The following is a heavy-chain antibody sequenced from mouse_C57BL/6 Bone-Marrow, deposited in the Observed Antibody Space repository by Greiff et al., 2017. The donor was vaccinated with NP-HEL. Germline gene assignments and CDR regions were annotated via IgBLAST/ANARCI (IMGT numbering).Heavy chain of an antibody. D-gene: IGHD1-1*01. Sequence: EVKLQESGGGLVQPGGSMKLSCVASGFTFSNYWMNWVRQSPEKGLEWVAQIRLKSDNYATHYAESVKGRFTISRDDSKSSVYLQMNNLRAEDTGIYYCTGYYYGSSYGVFAYWGQGTLVTVAA. V-gene: IGHV6-3*01. CDR3: TGYYYGSSYGVFAY. CDR1: GFTFSNYW. CDR2: IRLKSDNYAT. J-gene: IGHJ3*01.